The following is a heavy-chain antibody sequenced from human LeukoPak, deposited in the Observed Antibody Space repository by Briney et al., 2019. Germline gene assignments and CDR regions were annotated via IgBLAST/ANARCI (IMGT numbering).Heavy chain of an antibody. V-gene: IGHV1-69*02. CDR3: ARRSAGTGYYDSSGYPHDAFDI. Sequence: SVKVSCKASGGTFSSYPISWVRQAPGQGLEWMGRIIPILGIANYAQKFQGRVTITADKSTSTAYMELSSLRSEDTAVYYCARRSAGTGYYDSSGYPHDAFDIWGQGTMVTVSS. D-gene: IGHD3-22*01. CDR2: IIPILGIA. CDR1: GGTFSSYP. J-gene: IGHJ3*02.